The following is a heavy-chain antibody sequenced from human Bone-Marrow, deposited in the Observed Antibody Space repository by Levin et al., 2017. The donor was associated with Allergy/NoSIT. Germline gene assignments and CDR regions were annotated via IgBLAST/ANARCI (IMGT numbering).Heavy chain of an antibody. CDR2: IIPIFGTA. CDR3: AGTAYYYGSGSDFLDY. V-gene: IGHV1-69*13. CDR1: GGTFSSYA. J-gene: IGHJ4*02. D-gene: IGHD3-10*01. Sequence: SVKVSCKASGGTFSSYAISWVRQAPGQGLEWMGGIIPIFGTANYAQKFQGRVTITADESTSTAYMELSSLRSEDTAVYYCAGTAYYYGSGSDFLDYWGQGTLVTVSS.